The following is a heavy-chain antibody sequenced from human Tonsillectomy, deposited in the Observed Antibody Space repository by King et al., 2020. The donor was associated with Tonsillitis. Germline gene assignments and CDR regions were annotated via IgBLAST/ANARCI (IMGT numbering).Heavy chain of an antibody. D-gene: IGHD3-22*01. CDR2: IGTAGDT. CDR3: ARAHRSGYHTWGMDV. CDR1: GFTFSSYD. V-gene: IGHV3-13*01. J-gene: IGHJ6*02. Sequence: VQPVEFGGGLVQPGGSLRLSCAASGFTFSSYDMHWVRQATGKGLEWVSAIGTAGDTYYPGSVKGRFTISRENAKNSLYLQMNSLRAGDTAVYYCARAHRSGYHTWGMDVWGQGTTVTVSS.